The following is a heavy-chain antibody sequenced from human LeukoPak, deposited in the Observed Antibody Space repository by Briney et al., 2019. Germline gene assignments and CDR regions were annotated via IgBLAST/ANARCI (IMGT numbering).Heavy chain of an antibody. CDR2: INHSGST. V-gene: IGHV4-34*01. CDR3: ATNYGGHTPMIVWFDS. CDR1: GGSFSGYY. Sequence: SETLSLTCAVYGGSFSGYYWSWIRQPPGKGLEWIGEINHSGSTNYNPSLKSRVTISVDTSKNQFSLKLSSVTAADTAVYYCATNYGGHTPMIVWFDSWGQGTQVTVSS. J-gene: IGHJ5*01. D-gene: IGHD5-18*01.